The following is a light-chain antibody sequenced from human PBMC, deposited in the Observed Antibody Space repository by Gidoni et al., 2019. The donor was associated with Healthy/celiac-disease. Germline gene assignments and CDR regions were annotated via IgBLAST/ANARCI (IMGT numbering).Light chain of an antibody. J-gene: IGKJ2*01. CDR1: QSISSR. CDR3: QQYNSYSKP. Sequence: DIQMTQSPSTLSASVGDRVTITCRASQSISSRLAWYQQKPGKAPKLLIYKASSLESGVPSRFSGSGSGTEFTLTISSLQPDDFATYYCQQYNSYSKPFGQXTKLEIK. V-gene: IGKV1-5*03. CDR2: KAS.